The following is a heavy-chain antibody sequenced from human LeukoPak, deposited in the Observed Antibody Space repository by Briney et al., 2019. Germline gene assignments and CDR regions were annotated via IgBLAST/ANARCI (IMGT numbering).Heavy chain of an antibody. CDR3: ARDPRRKMATTEPDY. D-gene: IGHD5-24*01. CDR1: GGTFSSYA. CDR2: IIPILGIA. J-gene: IGHJ4*02. Sequence: GASVKVSCKASGGTFSSYAISWVRQAPGQGLEWMGRIIPILGIANYAQKFQGRVTITADKSTSTAYMELSSLRSEDTAVYYGARDPRRKMATTEPDYWGQGTLVTVSS. V-gene: IGHV1-69*04.